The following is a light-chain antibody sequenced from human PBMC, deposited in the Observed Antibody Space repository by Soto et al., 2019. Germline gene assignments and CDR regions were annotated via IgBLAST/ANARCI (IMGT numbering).Light chain of an antibody. CDR3: QQDNSYSWT. CDR2: DAS. CDR1: QTITRW. J-gene: IGKJ1*01. Sequence: DIQMTQSPSTLSASVGDRVTITCRASQTITRWMAWYPQKPGKGPKLLIYDASTLESGVPSRFSGSRSGTEFTLTISSLQPDDFATYYCQQDNSYSWTFGQGTKVEIK. V-gene: IGKV1-5*01.